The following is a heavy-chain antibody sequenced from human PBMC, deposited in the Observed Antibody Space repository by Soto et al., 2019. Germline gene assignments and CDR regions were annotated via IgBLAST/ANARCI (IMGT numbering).Heavy chain of an antibody. V-gene: IGHV1-8*01. CDR3: ARGLGAVGDWYFDL. CDR2: MNPNSGNT. Sequence: QVQLVQSGAEVKKPGASVKVSCKASGYTFTSYDINWVRQATGQGLEWMGWMNPNSGNTGYAQKFQGRVTXXRXTXXSTAYMELSSLRSEDTAVYYCARGLGAVGDWYFDLWGRGTLVTVSS. J-gene: IGHJ2*01. D-gene: IGHD6-19*01. CDR1: GYTFTSYD.